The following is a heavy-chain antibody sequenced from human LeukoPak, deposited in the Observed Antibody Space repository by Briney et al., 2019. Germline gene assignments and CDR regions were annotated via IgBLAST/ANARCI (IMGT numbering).Heavy chain of an antibody. V-gene: IGHV4-31*03. CDR2: IYYSGST. CDR3: ARDLLNEYSSSLPPRFDP. Sequence: PSETLSLTCTVSGGSISSGGYYWSWIRQHPGKGLEWIGYIYYSGSTYYKPSLKSRVTISVDTSKNQFSLKLSSVTAADTAVYYCARDLLNEYSSSLPPRFDPWGQGTLVTVSS. D-gene: IGHD6-6*01. J-gene: IGHJ5*02. CDR1: GGSISSGGYY.